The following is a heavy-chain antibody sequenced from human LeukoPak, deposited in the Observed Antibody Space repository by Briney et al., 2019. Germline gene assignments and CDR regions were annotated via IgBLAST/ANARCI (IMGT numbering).Heavy chain of an antibody. Sequence: GASVKVSCKASGYTFTSYDINWVRQATGQGLEWMGWMNPNSGNTGYAQKFQGRVTMTRDTSTSTVYMELSSLRSEDTAVYYCARVENVLRYFDFDYWGQGTLVTVSS. CDR2: MNPNSGNT. CDR3: ARVENVLRYFDFDY. V-gene: IGHV1-8*01. J-gene: IGHJ4*02. D-gene: IGHD3-9*01. CDR1: GYTFTSYD.